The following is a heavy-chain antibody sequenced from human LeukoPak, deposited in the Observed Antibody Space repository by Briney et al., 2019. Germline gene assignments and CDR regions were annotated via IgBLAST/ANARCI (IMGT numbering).Heavy chain of an antibody. Sequence: PSETLSLTCTVSGGSITSYYWSWIRQPPGKGLEWIGYIYYKGNTNSNPSLKSRVTISVDTTKNQLSLKLSSVTAADTAVYYCARRGTNWGRFDYWGQGTLVTVSS. J-gene: IGHJ4*02. CDR1: GGSITSYY. CDR2: IYYKGNT. V-gene: IGHV4-59*08. CDR3: ARRGTNWGRFDY. D-gene: IGHD7-27*01.